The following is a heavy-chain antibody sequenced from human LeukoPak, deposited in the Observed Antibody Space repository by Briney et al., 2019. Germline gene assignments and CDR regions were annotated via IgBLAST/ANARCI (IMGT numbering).Heavy chain of an antibody. Sequence: ASVKVSCKASGYTFTSYVITWVRQAPGQGLEWMGWINTYNGNTNYVQKLQGRVTMTTDTSTSTAYMELRSLRSDDTALYYCARNSHGYSSGWLQFNFDYWGQGTLVTVSS. V-gene: IGHV1-18*01. CDR1: GYTFTSYV. J-gene: IGHJ4*02. D-gene: IGHD6-19*01. CDR3: ARNSHGYSSGWLQFNFDY. CDR2: INTYNGNT.